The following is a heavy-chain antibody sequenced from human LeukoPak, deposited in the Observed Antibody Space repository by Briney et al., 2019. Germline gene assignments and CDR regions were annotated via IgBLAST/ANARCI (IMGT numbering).Heavy chain of an antibody. Sequence: GGSLRLSCAASGFTFSNNDMYWVRQAPGKGLEWVAVIPFDGNNKYYPDSVKGRFTISRDNSKNTLYLQMHSLRADDTATYYCARGRYKNGWDLLNYFDSWGQGTLVTVSS. CDR3: ARGRYKNGWDLLNYFDS. V-gene: IGHV3-30-3*01. D-gene: IGHD6-19*01. J-gene: IGHJ4*02. CDR2: IPFDGNNK. CDR1: GFTFSNND.